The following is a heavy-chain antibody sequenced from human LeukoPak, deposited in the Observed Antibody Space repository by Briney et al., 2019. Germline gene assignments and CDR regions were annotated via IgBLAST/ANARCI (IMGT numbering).Heavy chain of an antibody. CDR3: ARGPDIAVAPLQH. CDR2: IRSSGRDI. J-gene: IGHJ1*01. Sequence: GGSLRLSCGVSGFTLSSYSMSWVRQAPGKGLEWVSSIRSSGRDIFYADSVRGRFTIARDDAKNSLYLQMNSLRAEDTAVYYCARGPDIAVAPLQHWGQGTLVTVSS. CDR1: GFTLSSYS. V-gene: IGHV3-21*01. D-gene: IGHD6-19*01.